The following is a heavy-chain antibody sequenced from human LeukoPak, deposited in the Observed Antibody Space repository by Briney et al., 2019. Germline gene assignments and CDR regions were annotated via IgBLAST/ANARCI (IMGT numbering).Heavy chain of an antibody. D-gene: IGHD4-11*01. V-gene: IGHV1-3*01. Sequence: ASVKVSCKASGYTFTHYAVHWLRQAPGQRLEGMGWTNVGNDYTESSQKFQDRLTITSDTTATTVYMELSSLRSEDTAVYYCARDDFSTYPGLNYFDYWGQGSLVTVSS. CDR1: GYTFTHYA. CDR2: TNVGNDYT. J-gene: IGHJ4*02. CDR3: ARDDFSTYPGLNYFDY.